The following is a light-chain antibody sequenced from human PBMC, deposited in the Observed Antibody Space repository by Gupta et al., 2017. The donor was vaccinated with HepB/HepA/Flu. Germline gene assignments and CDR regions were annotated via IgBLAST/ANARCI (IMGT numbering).Light chain of an antibody. V-gene: IGKV3-11*01. CDR2: DAS. CDR1: QYISSY. CDR3: QQRRNWPPLT. J-gene: IGKJ4*01. Sequence: EIVLTQSPATLSLSPGERATLSCRASQYISSYLAWYQQKPGQAPRLLIYDASNRATRIPARFRGSGSGTDFTRTISSLEPEDFAVYFCQQRRNWPPLTFGGGTKVEIK.